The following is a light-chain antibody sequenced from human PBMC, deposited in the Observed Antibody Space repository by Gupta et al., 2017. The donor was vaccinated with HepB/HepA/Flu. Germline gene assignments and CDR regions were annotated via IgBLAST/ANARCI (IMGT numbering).Light chain of an antibody. CDR1: QAVASY. CDR3: NHLPGTPRKLS. J-gene: IGKJ4*01. Sequence: DTQLTQSPSFLSASIGDRVTISCRASQAVASYLAWYQQKPGRAPKLLIYSAVTLQGGVPSRFSGSGPGKDFTPTITGLQLENFELNSGNHLPGTPRKLSFGGGPRWRS. CDR2: SAV. V-gene: IGKV1-9*01.